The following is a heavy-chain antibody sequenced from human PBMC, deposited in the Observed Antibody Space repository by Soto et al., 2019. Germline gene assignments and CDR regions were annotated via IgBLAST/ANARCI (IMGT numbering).Heavy chain of an antibody. CDR3: AKTPSLGTFGGVIGYFDY. D-gene: IGHD3-16*02. CDR2: ISGSGGST. Sequence: GGSLRLSCAASGFTFSSYAMSWVRQAPGKGLEWVSAISGSGGSTYYADSVKGRFTISRDNSKNTLYLQMNSLRAEDTAVYYCAKTPSLGTFGGVIGYFDYWGQGTLVTVSS. CDR1: GFTFSSYA. V-gene: IGHV3-23*01. J-gene: IGHJ4*02.